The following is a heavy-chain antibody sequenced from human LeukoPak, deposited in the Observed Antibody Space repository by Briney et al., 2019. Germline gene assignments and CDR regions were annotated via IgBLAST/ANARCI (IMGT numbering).Heavy chain of an antibody. V-gene: IGHV3-21*01. CDR3: ASPRIDYDFDY. CDR2: ISSSSSYI. CDR1: GFTFSSYS. D-gene: IGHD4-17*01. J-gene: IGHJ4*02. Sequence: GGSLRLSCAASGFTFSSYSMNWVRQAPGKGLEWVSSISSSSSYIYYADSVKGRFTISRDNAKNSLYLQMNSLRAEDTAVYYCASPRIDYDFDYWGQGNPGHRLL.